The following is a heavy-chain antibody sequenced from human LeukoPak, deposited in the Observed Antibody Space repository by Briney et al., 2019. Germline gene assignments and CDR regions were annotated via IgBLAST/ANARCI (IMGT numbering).Heavy chain of an antibody. CDR3: VKEAGPFGAFDI. CDR1: GFTFSRFG. D-gene: IGHD3-10*01. Sequence: PGRSLRLSCAASGFTFSRFGMHWVRQAPGKGLEWVVVIWAGGNNKYYADSVKGRFTISRDNSNNMLYLQMNSLRPEDTAVYYCVKEAGPFGAFDIWGQGTMVTVSS. V-gene: IGHV3-33*03. J-gene: IGHJ3*02. CDR2: IWAGGNNK.